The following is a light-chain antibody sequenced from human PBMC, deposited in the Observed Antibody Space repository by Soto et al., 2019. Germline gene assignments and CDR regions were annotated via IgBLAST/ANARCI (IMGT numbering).Light chain of an antibody. J-gene: IGKJ1*01. CDR1: QSISSW. CDR3: QQYKSYPWT. V-gene: IGKV1-5*03. Sequence: DIHMTHSPSTLSASVGDRVTITCRASQSISSWLAWYQQKPEKAPNLLIYKASSLQSGVPSRFSGSGSGTEFTLTISSLQPDDFATYYCQQYKSYPWTFGQGTKVDIK. CDR2: KAS.